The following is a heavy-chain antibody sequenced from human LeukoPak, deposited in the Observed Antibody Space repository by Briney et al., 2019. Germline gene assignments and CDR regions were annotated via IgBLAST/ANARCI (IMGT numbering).Heavy chain of an antibody. J-gene: IGHJ4*02. D-gene: IGHD5-24*01. Sequence: GGSLRLSCAASGFTFNNDWMNWVRQAPGKGLEWVSAISETGGTIHYADSVRGRFTISRDNSKNTLYLQMNSLRAEDTAVYYCAREMTIITYSFDSWGQGTLVTVSS. V-gene: IGHV3-23*01. CDR3: AREMTIITYSFDS. CDR2: ISETGGTI. CDR1: GFTFNNDW.